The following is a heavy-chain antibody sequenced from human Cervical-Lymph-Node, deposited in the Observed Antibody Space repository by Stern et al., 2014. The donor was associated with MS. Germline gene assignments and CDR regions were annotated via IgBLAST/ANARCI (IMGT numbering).Heavy chain of an antibody. Sequence: VQLVESGPGLVKPSETLSLTCTVSGGSISSYYWSWIRQPPGKGLEWIGYIYYSWSTNYNPSLKSRVTISVDTSKNQFSLKLSSVTAADTAVYYCARGVRDGYLSFDYWGQGTLVTVSS. CDR2: IYYSWST. CDR1: GGSISSYY. V-gene: IGHV4-59*01. D-gene: IGHD5-24*01. J-gene: IGHJ4*02. CDR3: ARGVRDGYLSFDY.